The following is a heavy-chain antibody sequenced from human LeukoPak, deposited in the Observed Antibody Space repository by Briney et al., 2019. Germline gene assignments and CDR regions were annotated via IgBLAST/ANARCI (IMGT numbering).Heavy chain of an antibody. CDR2: LYSSGTT. CDR1: GFSVNSDY. Sequence: GGSLRLSCLASGFSVNSDYMTWVRQAPGKGLDWVSVLYSSGTTFYADSVRGRFTISRDGSKNTLYLQMNSLRAEDTAVYYCARWIYDALTGYPSFHYWGQGTLVTVSS. D-gene: IGHD3-9*01. CDR3: ARWIYDALTGYPSFHY. J-gene: IGHJ4*02. V-gene: IGHV3-66*01.